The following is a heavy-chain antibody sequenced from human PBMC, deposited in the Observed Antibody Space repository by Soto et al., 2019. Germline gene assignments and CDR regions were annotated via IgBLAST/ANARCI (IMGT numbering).Heavy chain of an antibody. Sequence: GASVKVSCKVSGYTLTELSMHWVRQAPGKGLEWMGGFDPEDGETIYAQKFQCRVTMTEDTSTDTAYMELSSLRSEDTAVYYCATWGELERLSYVGDAFDIWGQGTMVTVSS. CDR2: FDPEDGET. J-gene: IGHJ3*02. V-gene: IGHV1-24*01. CDR1: GYTLTELS. D-gene: IGHD1-1*01. CDR3: ATWGELERLSYVGDAFDI.